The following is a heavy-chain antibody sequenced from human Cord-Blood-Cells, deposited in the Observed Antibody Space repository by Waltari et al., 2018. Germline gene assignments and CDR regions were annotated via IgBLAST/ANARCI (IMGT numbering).Heavy chain of an antibody. CDR2: ISGSGGST. J-gene: IGHJ4*02. V-gene: IGHV3-23*01. CDR3: AKFHSSSWFWFDY. CDR1: GFTFSSYA. Sequence: EVQLLASGGGLVQPGGSLRLSCAAFGFTFSSYAMRWVRQAPGKGLEWVSAISGSGGSTYYADSVTGRFTISRDNSKNTLYLQMNSLRAEDTAVYYCAKFHSSSWFWFDYWGQGTLVTVSS. D-gene: IGHD6-13*01.